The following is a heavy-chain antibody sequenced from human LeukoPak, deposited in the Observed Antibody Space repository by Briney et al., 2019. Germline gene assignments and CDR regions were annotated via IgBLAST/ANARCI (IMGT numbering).Heavy chain of an antibody. V-gene: IGHV4-4*02. CDR1: GTSISNSIR. CDR2: VYHSGST. J-gene: IGHJ4*02. Sequence: SGTLSLTCIVSGTSISNSIRWSWIRQPPGKGLEWIGEVYHSGSTNYNPSLKSRVTILVDKSKNQFSLKLSSVTAADTAVYYCARRGLGSVRGALNDFWGQGTLVTVSS. D-gene: IGHD3-10*02. CDR3: ARRGLGSVRGALNDF.